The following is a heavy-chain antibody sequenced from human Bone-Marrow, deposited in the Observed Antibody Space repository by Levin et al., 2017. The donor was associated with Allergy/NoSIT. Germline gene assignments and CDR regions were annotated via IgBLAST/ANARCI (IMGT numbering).Heavy chain of an antibody. CDR3: ARDRWEVLSDYYGMDV. CDR2: IWYGGNNR. J-gene: IGHJ6*02. V-gene: IGHV3-33*01. D-gene: IGHD1-26*01. CDR1: GFSVSRYG. Sequence: GSLRLSCAASGFSVSRYGMHWVRQPPGKGLEGVAVIWYGGNNRQYADSVKGRFIVSGENSKNTVYLEMNSLGADDTGVYYCARDRWEVLSDYYGMDVWGPGTTVTVSS.